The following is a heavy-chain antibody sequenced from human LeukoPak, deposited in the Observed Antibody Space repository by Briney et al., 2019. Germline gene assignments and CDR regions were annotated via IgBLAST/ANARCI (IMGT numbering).Heavy chain of an antibody. CDR3: ARHDFWSGYWGDY. Sequence: GGSLRLSCAVSGFTYRSHAMSWVRQAPGKGLEWVANIKQDGSEKYYVDSVKGRFTISRDNAKNSLYLQMNSLRAEDTAVYYCARHDFWSGYWGDYWGQGTLVTVSS. J-gene: IGHJ4*02. D-gene: IGHD3-3*01. CDR1: GFTYRSHA. V-gene: IGHV3-7*01. CDR2: IKQDGSEK.